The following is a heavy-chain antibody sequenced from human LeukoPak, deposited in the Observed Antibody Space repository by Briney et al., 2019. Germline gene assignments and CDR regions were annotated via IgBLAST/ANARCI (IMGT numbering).Heavy chain of an antibody. CDR3: ATNRGCSTTRCNRAFDY. D-gene: IGHD2-8*01. V-gene: IGHV3-30-3*01. CDR1: GFKFSSYA. J-gene: IGHJ4*02. CDR2: ISYDGNSE. Sequence: QPGRSLRLSCAASGFKFSSYALDWVRQAPGKGLEWVAIISYDGNSEYYADSVKGRFTISRDNSNNTLYLEMSSVRPEDTATYYCATNRGCSTTRCNRAFDYWGQGTLVTVSS.